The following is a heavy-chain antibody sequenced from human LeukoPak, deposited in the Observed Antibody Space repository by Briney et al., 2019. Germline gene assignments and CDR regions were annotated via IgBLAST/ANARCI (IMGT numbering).Heavy chain of an antibody. Sequence: GGSLRLSCAASGFTFSSYEMNWVRQAPGKGLEWVSYISSSGSTIYYADSVKGRFTTSRDNAKNSLYLQMNSLRAEDTAVYYCARVPERYDAFDIWGQGTMVTVSS. CDR1: GFTFSSYE. CDR2: ISSSGSTI. V-gene: IGHV3-48*03. D-gene: IGHD1-14*01. J-gene: IGHJ3*02. CDR3: ARVPERYDAFDI.